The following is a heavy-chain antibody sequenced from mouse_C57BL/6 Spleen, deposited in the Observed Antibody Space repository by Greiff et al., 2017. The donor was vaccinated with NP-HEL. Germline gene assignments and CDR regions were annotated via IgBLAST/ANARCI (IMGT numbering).Heavy chain of an antibody. CDR2: INPSSGYT. Sequence: QVQLQQSGAELARPGASVKMSCKASGYTFTSYTMHWVKQRPGQGLEWIGYINPSSGYTKYNQKFKDKATLTADKSSSTAYMQLSSLTSEDSAVYYCARDPITTVVAGAMDYWGQGTSVTVSS. J-gene: IGHJ4*01. D-gene: IGHD1-1*01. V-gene: IGHV1-4*01. CDR1: GYTFTSYT. CDR3: ARDPITTVVAGAMDY.